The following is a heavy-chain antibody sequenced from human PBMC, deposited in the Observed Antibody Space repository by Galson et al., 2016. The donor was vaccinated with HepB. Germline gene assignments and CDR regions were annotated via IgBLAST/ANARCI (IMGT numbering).Heavy chain of an antibody. D-gene: IGHD2-2*01. CDR1: GGTFSSYT. CDR3: AQFCSTTSCYEAGYYPRMDV. V-gene: IGHV1-69*13. CDR2: IIPIFGTT. Sequence: SVKVSCKASGGTFSSYTISWVRQAPGQGLEWMGGIIPIFGTTNYAQKFQGRVTVTADESTSTAYMDLTSLTSEDTAVYYCAQFCSTTSCYEAGYYPRMDVWGQGTTVTVSS. J-gene: IGHJ6*02.